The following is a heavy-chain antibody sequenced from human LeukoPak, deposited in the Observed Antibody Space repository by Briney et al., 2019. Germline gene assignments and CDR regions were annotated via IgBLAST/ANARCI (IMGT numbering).Heavy chain of an antibody. CDR2: THYSGST. V-gene: IGHV4-59*01. J-gene: IGHJ6*03. CDR3: ARDAVATRYYYYYYMDV. D-gene: IGHD1-1*01. CDR1: GGSISSYY. Sequence: TSETLSLTCTVSGGSISSYYWSWIRQPPEKGLEWIGYTHYSGSTKYNPSLKSRLTMSLDTSKNQFSLRLSSVTAADTAVYYCARDAVATRYYYYYYMDVWGKGTTVTIS.